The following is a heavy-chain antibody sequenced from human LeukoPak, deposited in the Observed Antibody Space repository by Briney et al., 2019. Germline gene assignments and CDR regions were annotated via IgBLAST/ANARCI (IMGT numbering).Heavy chain of an antibody. CDR3: AKGSRSWYTRGGSNLDY. CDR1: GFNFNKHA. V-gene: IGHV3-23*01. D-gene: IGHD6-13*01. Sequence: GGSLRLSCAASGFNFNKHAMSWVRQTPGKGLEWVSHVSGSGVNTHFADSVKGRFTISRDNAKNTLYLEMNSLRVEDTAVYYCAKGSRSWYTRGGSNLDYWGQGTLVTVSS. CDR2: VSGSGVNT. J-gene: IGHJ4*02.